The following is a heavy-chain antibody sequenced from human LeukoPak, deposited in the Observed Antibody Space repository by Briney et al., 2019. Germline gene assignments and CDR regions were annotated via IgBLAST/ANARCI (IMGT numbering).Heavy chain of an antibody. CDR3: ASSDLLYYYMDV. J-gene: IGHJ6*03. Sequence: PSETLSLTCAVYGGSFSGYYWSWIRQPPGKGLEWIGEINHSGSTNYNPSLKSRVTISVNTSKNQSSLKLSSVTAADTAVYYCASSDLLYYYMDVWGKGTTVTVSS. D-gene: IGHD3-10*01. CDR2: INHSGST. V-gene: IGHV4-34*01. CDR1: GGSFSGYY.